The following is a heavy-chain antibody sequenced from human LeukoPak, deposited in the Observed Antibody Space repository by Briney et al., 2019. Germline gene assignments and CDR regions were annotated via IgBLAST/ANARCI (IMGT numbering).Heavy chain of an antibody. CDR1: GFTFRSYE. J-gene: IGHJ3*02. CDR2: ISSSGSTI. Sequence: GGSLRLSCAASGFTFRSYEMNWVRQAPGKGLEWVSYISSSGSTIYYADSVKGRFTISRDNAKNSLYLQMNSLRAEDTAVYYCARASSGWANNAFDIWGQGTMVTVSS. CDR3: ARASSGWANNAFDI. D-gene: IGHD6-19*01. V-gene: IGHV3-48*03.